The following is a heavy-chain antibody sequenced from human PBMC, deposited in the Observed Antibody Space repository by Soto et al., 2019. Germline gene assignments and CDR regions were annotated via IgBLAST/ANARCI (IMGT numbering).Heavy chain of an antibody. CDR3: AKGGGYSYGSLKYYYYGMDV. CDR2: ISYDGSNK. CDR1: GFTFSSYG. Sequence: GGSLRLSCAASGFTFSSYGMHWVRQAPGKGLEWVAVISYDGSNKYYADSVKGRFTISRDNSKNTLYLQMNSLRAEDTAVYYCAKGGGYSYGSLKYYYYGMDVWGQGTTVTVSS. V-gene: IGHV3-30*18. J-gene: IGHJ6*02. D-gene: IGHD5-18*01.